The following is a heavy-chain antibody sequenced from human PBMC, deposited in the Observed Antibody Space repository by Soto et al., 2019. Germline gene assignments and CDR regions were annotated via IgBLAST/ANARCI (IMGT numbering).Heavy chain of an antibody. CDR1: GFSLSTSGVG. CDR2: IYWDDDK. V-gene: IGHV2-5*02. D-gene: IGHD3-10*01. J-gene: IGHJ4*02. Sequence: SGPTLVNPTQTLTLTCTFSGFSLSTSGVGVGWIRQPPGKALEWLALIYWDDDKRYSPSLKSRLTITKDTSKNQVVLTMTNMDPVDTATYYCAQMLSPSKVRGVNSFDYWGQGTLVTVSS. CDR3: AQMLSPSKVRGVNSFDY.